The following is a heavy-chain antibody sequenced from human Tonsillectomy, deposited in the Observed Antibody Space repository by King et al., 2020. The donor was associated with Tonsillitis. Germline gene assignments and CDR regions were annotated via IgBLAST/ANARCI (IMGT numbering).Heavy chain of an antibody. CDR3: AREGGWGRYYFYMDV. CDR2: IYYSGST. D-gene: IGHD7-27*01. CDR1: SGSISNYY. J-gene: IGHJ6*03. Sequence: VPLQESGPGLVKPSETLSLTCTVSSGSISNYYWSWIRQSPGKGLEWIGYIYYSGSTNYNPSLQSRVTISVDTSKNQFSLNLTSVTAADTAVYYCAREGGWGRYYFYMDVWGKGTTVTVSS. V-gene: IGHV4-59*01.